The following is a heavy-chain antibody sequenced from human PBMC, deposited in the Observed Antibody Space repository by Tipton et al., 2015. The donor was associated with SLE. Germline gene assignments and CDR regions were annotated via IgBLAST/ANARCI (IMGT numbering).Heavy chain of an antibody. D-gene: IGHD4-17*01. V-gene: IGHV4-59*12. J-gene: IGHJ4*02. Sequence: TLSLTCNVFGGSISSYYWSWIRQSPGKGLEWIAYISYRGNTDYNPSLKSRVTISVDTSKNQLSLKLSSVTAADTAVYYCARDKNGDYYDYWGQGTLVTVSS. CDR2: ISYRGNT. CDR1: GGSISSYY. CDR3: ARDKNGDYYDY.